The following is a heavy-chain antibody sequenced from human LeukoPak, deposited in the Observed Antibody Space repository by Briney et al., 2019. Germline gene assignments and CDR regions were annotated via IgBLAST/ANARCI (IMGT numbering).Heavy chain of an antibody. J-gene: IGHJ4*02. CDR3: ARAPTTVVTPYYCDY. CDR1: GGSISSYY. D-gene: IGHD4-23*01. V-gene: IGHV4-59*01. Sequence: PSETLSLTCTVSGGSISSYYWSWIRQPPGKGLEWIGYIYNSGSTNHNPSLKSRVTISLDTSKNQFTLKLSSVTAADTAVYYCARAPTTVVTPYYCDYWGQGTLVTVSS. CDR2: IYNSGST.